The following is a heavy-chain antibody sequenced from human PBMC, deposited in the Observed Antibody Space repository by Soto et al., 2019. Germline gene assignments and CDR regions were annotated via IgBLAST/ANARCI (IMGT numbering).Heavy chain of an antibody. Sequence: PGGSLRLSCAASKSIFTGYGMHWVRQTPGKGLEWVAVIRFDGTDEHYADSVKGRFTISRDNSKNMLYLQMNSLRVEDTALYYCARDGIGGTAVRGFLDYWGQGT. D-gene: IGHD1-1*01. CDR3: ARDGIGGTAVRGFLDY. CDR1: KSIFTGYG. J-gene: IGHJ4*02. CDR2: IRFDGTDE. V-gene: IGHV3-33*01.